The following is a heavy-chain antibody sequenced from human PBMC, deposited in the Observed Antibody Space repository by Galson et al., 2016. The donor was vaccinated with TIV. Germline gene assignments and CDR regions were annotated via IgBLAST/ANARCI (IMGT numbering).Heavy chain of an antibody. CDR1: GYTFTEYY. D-gene: IGHD1/OR15-1a*01. V-gene: IGHV1-2*04. CDR3: AKIGQEHDAFDI. Sequence: SVKVSCKASGYTFTEYYIHWVRQAPGQGLEWMGWINPNSGGTMYAQKFQGWVTMTRATSITTAYMELSRLKSDDTAVYYCAKIGQEHDAFDIWGQGTMVTVFS. J-gene: IGHJ3*02. CDR2: INPNSGGT.